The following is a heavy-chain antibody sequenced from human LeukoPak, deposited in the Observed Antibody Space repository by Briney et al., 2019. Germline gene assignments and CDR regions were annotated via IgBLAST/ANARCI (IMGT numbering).Heavy chain of an antibody. CDR3: ARHLYYYGSGSYLPNWFDP. J-gene: IGHJ5*02. CDR1: GGTFSSYA. D-gene: IGHD3-10*01. CDR2: IIPIFGTA. Sequence: GASVKVSCKASGGTFSSYAISWVRQAPGQGLEWMGGIIPIFGTANYAQKFQGRVTITADESTSTAYMELSSLRSEDTAVYYCARHLYYYGSGSYLPNWFDPWGQGTLVTVSS. V-gene: IGHV1-69*13.